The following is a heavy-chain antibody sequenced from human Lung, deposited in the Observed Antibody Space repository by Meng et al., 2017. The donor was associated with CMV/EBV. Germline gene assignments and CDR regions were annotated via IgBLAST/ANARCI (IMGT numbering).Heavy chain of an antibody. D-gene: IGHD3-3*01. CDR1: SYI. CDR2: ISHDGSHK. CDR3: AKDLRSGDVWSGYFPGSYFDF. V-gene: IGHV3-30*18. Sequence: SYIVPWFLQAPGKGLGWVAVISHDGSHKYYSDSVKGRFTISRDNSKNMVSLQMNSLRAEDTAIYSCAKDLRSGDVWSGYFPGSYFDFWGLGTLVTVSS. J-gene: IGHJ4*02.